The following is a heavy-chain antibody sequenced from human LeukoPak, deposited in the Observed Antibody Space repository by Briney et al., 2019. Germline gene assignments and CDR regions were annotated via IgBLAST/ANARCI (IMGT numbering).Heavy chain of an antibody. D-gene: IGHD2-2*01. CDR1: GFTFSSYG. J-gene: IGHJ1*01. CDR3: AKDGCSSTSCSEYFQH. Sequence: GRSLRLSCAASGFTFSSYGMHWVRQAPGKGLEWVAVIWYDGSNKYYADSVKGRFTISRDNSKNTLYLQMNSLRAEDTAVYYCAKDGCSSTSCSEYFQHWGQGTLVTVSS. V-gene: IGHV3-33*06. CDR2: IWYDGSNK.